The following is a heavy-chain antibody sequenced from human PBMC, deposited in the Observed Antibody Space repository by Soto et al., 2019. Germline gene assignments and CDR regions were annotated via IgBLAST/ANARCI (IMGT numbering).Heavy chain of an antibody. V-gene: IGHV3-21*01. CDR1: GFTFSSYS. Sequence: EVQLVESGGCLVKPGGSLRLSCAASGFTFSSYSINWVRQAPGKGLEWVSSISSSSSYIYYADSVKGRFTISRDNDKKSLYLQMNSLRAEYTAVYYCASGGPYSSGWYSPYYGMDVWVQGTTVTVSS. CDR3: ASGGPYSSGWYSPYYGMDV. J-gene: IGHJ6*02. CDR2: ISSSSSYI. D-gene: IGHD6-19*01.